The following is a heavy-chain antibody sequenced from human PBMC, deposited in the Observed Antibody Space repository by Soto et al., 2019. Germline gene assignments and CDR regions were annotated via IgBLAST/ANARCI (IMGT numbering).Heavy chain of an antibody. J-gene: IGHJ4*02. V-gene: IGHV1-18*01. D-gene: IGHD2-21*01. CDR2: ISDYNGNT. Sequence: QGQLVQSGAEVKKPGASETVSCKASGLNVTSYGISWVRQAPGEGLEWMGWISDYNGNTNYAQKLQGRVTMTTDRSTRTAYMEVRSLTSDETAVYYCARASRVEDWGGVYWGQGTLVTVSS. CDR1: GLNVTSYG. CDR3: ARASRVEDWGGVY.